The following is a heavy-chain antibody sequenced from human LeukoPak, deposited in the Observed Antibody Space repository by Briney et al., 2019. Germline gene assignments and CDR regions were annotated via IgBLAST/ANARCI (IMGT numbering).Heavy chain of an antibody. CDR3: ARDLIPTDYYDSSGYFDY. V-gene: IGHV3-11*06. CDR1: GFTFSDYY. Sequence: GGSLRLSCAASGFTFSDYYMSWIRQAPGKGLEWVSYISSSSSYTNYADSVKGRFTISRDNAKNSLYLQMNSLRAEDTAVYYCARDLIPTDYYDSSGYFDYWAREPWSPSPQ. D-gene: IGHD3-22*01. CDR2: ISSSSSYT. J-gene: IGHJ4*02.